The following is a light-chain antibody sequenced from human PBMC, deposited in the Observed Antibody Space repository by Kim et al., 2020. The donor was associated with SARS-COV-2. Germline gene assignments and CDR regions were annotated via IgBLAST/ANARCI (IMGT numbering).Light chain of an antibody. J-gene: IGKJ5*01. CDR1: QGISSS. Sequence: IQLTQSPSSLSASVGERVTITCRASQGISSSLAGYQQKPGKAPMLLIYCAYTLQSRVPSRFSGSGSGTDFTLTISSLQPEDFATYYSQQLYNYPISVGQRTRLEIK. CDR3: QQLYNYPIS. V-gene: IGKV1-9*01. CDR2: CAY.